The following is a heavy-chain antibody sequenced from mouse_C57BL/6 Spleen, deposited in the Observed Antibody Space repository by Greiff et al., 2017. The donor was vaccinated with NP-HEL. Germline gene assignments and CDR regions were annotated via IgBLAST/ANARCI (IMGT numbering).Heavy chain of an antibody. CDR1: GYTFTSYG. CDR3: ARSEVYDYDGYFDV. J-gene: IGHJ1*03. CDR2: IYPRSGNT. V-gene: IGHV1-81*01. Sequence: VQLQQSGAELARPGASVKLSCKASGYTFTSYGISWVKQRTGQGLEWIGEIYPRSGNTYYNEKFKGKATLTADKSSSTAYMELRSLTSEDSAVYFCARSEVYDYDGYFDVWGTGTTVTVSS. D-gene: IGHD2-4*01.